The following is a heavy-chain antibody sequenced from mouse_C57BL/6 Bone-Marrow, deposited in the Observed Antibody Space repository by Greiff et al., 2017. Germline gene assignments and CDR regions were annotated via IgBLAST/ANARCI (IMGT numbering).Heavy chain of an antibody. Sequence: QVQLQQPGAELVKPGASVKLSCKASGYTFTSYWMQWVKQRPGQGLEWIGEIDPSDSYTNYNQKFKGKATLTVDTSSSTAYMQLSSLPSEDSAVYYCARSGGFAYWGQGTLVTVSA. CDR3: ARSGGFAY. CDR1: GYTFTSYW. V-gene: IGHV1-50*01. CDR2: IDPSDSYT. J-gene: IGHJ3*01.